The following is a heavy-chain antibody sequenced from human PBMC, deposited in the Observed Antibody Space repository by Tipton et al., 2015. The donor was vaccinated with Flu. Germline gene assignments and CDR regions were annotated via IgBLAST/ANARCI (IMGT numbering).Heavy chain of an antibody. D-gene: IGHD3-3*01. V-gene: IGHV5-51*01. Sequence: QLVQSGAEVKKPGESLKISCKGSGYSFTSYWIGWVRQMPGKGLEWMGIIYPGDSDTRYSPSFQGQVTISADKSISTAYLQWSSLKASDTAMYYFARIKNYDFWSGYYPDYWGQGTLVTVSS. J-gene: IGHJ4*02. CDR3: ARIKNYDFWSGYYPDY. CDR1: GYSFTSYW. CDR2: IYPGDSDT.